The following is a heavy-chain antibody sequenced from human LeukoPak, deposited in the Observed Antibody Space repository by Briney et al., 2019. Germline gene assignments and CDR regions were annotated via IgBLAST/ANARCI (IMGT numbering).Heavy chain of an antibody. D-gene: IGHD2-15*01. J-gene: IGHJ3*02. CDR2: IIPIFGTA. CDR3: ARDRDGGGYCSGGSCYSPDAFDI. CDR1: GGTFSSYA. Sequence: SVKVSCKASGGTFSSYAISWVRQAPGQGLEWMGGIIPIFGTANYAQKFRGRVTITADKSTSTAYMELSSLRSEDTAVYYCARDRDGGGYCSGGSCYSPDAFDIWGQGTMVTVSS. V-gene: IGHV1-69*06.